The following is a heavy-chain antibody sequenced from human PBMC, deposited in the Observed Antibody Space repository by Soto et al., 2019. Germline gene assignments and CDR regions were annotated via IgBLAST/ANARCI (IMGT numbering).Heavy chain of an antibody. D-gene: IGHD3-9*01. CDR3: ARGDILTGYYTSAPNFDY. CDR2: INPNSGGT. CDR1: GYTFTGYY. J-gene: IGHJ4*02. Sequence: ASVKVSCKASGYTFTGYYMHWVRQAPGQGLEWMGWINPNSGGTNYAQKFQGWVTMTRDTSISTAYMELSRLRSDDTAVYYCARGDILTGYYTSAPNFDYWGQGTLVTVSS. V-gene: IGHV1-2*04.